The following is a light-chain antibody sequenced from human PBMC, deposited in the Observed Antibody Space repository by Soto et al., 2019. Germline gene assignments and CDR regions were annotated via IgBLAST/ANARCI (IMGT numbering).Light chain of an antibody. J-gene: IGKJ5*01. CDR2: AAS. CDR3: QQSYSTPPIT. CDR1: QSIISY. Sequence: IQLTQSPSSLSASVGGRVTITCRASQSIISYLNWYQQKPGKAPKLLIYAASSLQSGVPSRFSGSGSGTDFTLTISSLQPEDFATYYCQQSYSTPPITFGQGTRLEIK. V-gene: IGKV1-39*01.